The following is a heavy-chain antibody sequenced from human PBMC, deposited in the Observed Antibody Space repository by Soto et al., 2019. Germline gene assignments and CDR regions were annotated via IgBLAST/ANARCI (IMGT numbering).Heavy chain of an antibody. J-gene: IGHJ4*02. D-gene: IGHD1-26*01. CDR3: ARQSYYSSSGPFDF. CDR2: IDPSDSFT. CDR1: GYTFTSYW. Sequence: PGESLKISCEGSGYTFTSYWITWVRQMPGKGLEWMGRIDPSDSFTIYSPSFQGHVTISVDKTTSTAYVQWDSLRASDTAMYYCARQSYYSSSGPFDFWGQGTLVTVSS. V-gene: IGHV5-10-1*01.